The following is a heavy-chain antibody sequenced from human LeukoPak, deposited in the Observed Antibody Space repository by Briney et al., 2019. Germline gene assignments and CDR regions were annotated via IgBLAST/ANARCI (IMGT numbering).Heavy chain of an antibody. J-gene: IGHJ6*02. CDR1: GGSISSYY. D-gene: IGHD5-18*01. Sequence: PSETLCLTCTVSGGSISSYYWSWIRQPAGKGLEWIGRIYTSGSTNYNPSLKSRVTMSVDTSKNQFSLKLSSVTAADTAVYYCARDRTAMYYYGMDVWGQGTTVTVSS. V-gene: IGHV4-4*07. CDR2: IYTSGST. CDR3: ARDRTAMYYYGMDV.